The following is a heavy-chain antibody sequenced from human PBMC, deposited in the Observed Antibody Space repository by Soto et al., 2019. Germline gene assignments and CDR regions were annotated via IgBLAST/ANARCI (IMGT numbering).Heavy chain of an antibody. Sequence: PSETLSLTCTVSGGSIKNYDCSWIRQSAWKALEWIGRIYTRGSTKYNPSLKSRVTMSVDTSKNQFSLKLNSVSAADTAVYFCARDLLIVRAQDAVDIWGQGTMVTV. CDR1: GGSIKNYD. CDR2: IYTRGST. J-gene: IGHJ3*02. D-gene: IGHD1-26*01. CDR3: ARDLLIVRAQDAVDI. V-gene: IGHV4-4*07.